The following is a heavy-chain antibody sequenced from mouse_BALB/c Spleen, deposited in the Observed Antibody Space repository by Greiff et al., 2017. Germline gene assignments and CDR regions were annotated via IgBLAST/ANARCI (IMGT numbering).Heavy chain of an antibody. CDR3: TRDGSSYSFAY. Sequence: EVKLVESGPELVKPGASVKISCKASGYTFTDYNMHWVKQSHGKSLEWIGYIYPYNGGTGYNQKFKDKATLTVDKSSSTAYMQLSSPTSEDSAVYYCTRDGSSYSFAYWGQGTLVTVSA. V-gene: IGHV1S29*02. J-gene: IGHJ3*01. D-gene: IGHD1-1*01. CDR1: GYTFTDYN. CDR2: IYPYNGGT.